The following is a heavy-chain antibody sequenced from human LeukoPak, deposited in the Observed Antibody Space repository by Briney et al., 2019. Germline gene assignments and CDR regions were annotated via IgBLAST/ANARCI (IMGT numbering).Heavy chain of an antibody. J-gene: IGHJ5*02. D-gene: IGHD3-22*01. CDR3: ARADYYDSSGYNWFDP. CDR2: IYYSGST. CDR1: GGSISSYY. V-gene: IGHV4-59*12. Sequence: SETLSLTCTVSGGSISSYYWSWIRQPPGKGLEWIGYIYYSGSTYYNPSLKSRVTISVDRSKNQFSLKLSSVTAADTAVYYCARADYYDSSGYNWFDPWGQGTLVTVSS.